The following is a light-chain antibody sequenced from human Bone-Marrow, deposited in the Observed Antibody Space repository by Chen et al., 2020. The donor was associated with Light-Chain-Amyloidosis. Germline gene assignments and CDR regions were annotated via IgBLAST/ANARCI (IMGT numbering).Light chain of an antibody. CDR1: SSDVGSYNL. CDR3: CSYAGSSTFVVV. J-gene: IGLJ2*01. Sequence: QSALTQPASVSGSPGQSITISCTGTSSDVGSYNLVSWYQQHPGKAPKLMIYEVSKRPSGVSNRFSGSKAGNTASLTLSGLQAEDEADYYCCSYAGSSTFVVVFGGGTKLTVL. CDR2: EVS. V-gene: IGLV2-23*02.